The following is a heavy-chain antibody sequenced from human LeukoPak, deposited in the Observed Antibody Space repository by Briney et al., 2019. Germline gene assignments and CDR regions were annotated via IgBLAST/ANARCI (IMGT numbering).Heavy chain of an antibody. D-gene: IGHD2-15*01. Sequence: SVEVSCKASGGTFSSYAISWVRQAPGQGLEWMGGIIPIFGTANYAQKFQGRVTITADKSTSTAYMELSSLRSEDTAVYYCARVPVGYCSGGSCFTSYYFDYWGQGTLVTVSS. V-gene: IGHV1-69*06. CDR1: GGTFSSYA. CDR3: ARVPVGYCSGGSCFTSYYFDY. CDR2: IIPIFGTA. J-gene: IGHJ4*02.